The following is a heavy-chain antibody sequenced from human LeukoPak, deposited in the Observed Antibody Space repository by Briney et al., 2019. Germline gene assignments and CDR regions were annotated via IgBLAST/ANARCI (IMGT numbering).Heavy chain of an antibody. D-gene: IGHD3-16*01. CDR3: ARFGVDYDMDV. Sequence: PSETLSLTCTVSGGSISGHYWAWIRQPPGKGLEWIGQIHYSGRPDYNPSLKSRVTISVDTSKNQLSLKVTSVTGADTAVYYCARFGVDYDMDVWGQGTTVSVSS. V-gene: IGHV4-59*11. CDR1: GGSISGHY. J-gene: IGHJ6*02. CDR2: IHYSGRP.